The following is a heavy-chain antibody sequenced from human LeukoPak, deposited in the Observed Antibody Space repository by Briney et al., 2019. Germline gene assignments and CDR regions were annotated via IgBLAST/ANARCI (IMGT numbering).Heavy chain of an antibody. V-gene: IGHV4-59*01. CDR3: ARFVDYGDYFVSYYFDY. Sequence: SETLSLTCTVSGGPISSYYWSWIRQPPGKGLEWIGYIYYSGSTNYNPSLKSRVPISVDTSKNQFSLKLSSVTAADTSVYYCARFVDYGDYFVSYYFDYWGQGTLVTVSS. J-gene: IGHJ4*02. CDR1: GGPISSYY. D-gene: IGHD4-17*01. CDR2: IYYSGST.